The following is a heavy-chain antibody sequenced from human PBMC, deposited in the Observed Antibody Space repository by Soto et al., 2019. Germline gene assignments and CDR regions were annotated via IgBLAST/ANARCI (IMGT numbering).Heavy chain of an antibody. D-gene: IGHD2-15*01. CDR2: IYSGGST. V-gene: IGHV3-66*01. CDR1: GLTVSSNY. J-gene: IGHJ5*02. CDR3: AREGRP. Sequence: EVQLVESGGGLVQPGGSLRLSCAASGLTVSSNYMSWVRQAPGNGLEWVSGIYSGGSTYFADSVKDRFSISRDNSKNTLHLQMNSLRAEDTAVYYCAREGRPWGQGTLVTVSS.